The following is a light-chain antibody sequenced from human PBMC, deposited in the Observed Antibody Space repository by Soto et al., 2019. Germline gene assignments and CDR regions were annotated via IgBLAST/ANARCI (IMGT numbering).Light chain of an antibody. CDR2: WAS. J-gene: IGKJ2*01. CDR3: QQYYSTPRT. Sequence: DIAMTQSADSLAVSLGERATINCKSSQSILYSSNNKNYLAWYQQKPGQPPKLLIYWASTRESGVPDRFSGSGSGTDFTLTISSLQAEDVAVYYCQQYYSTPRTFGQGTKVEIK. V-gene: IGKV4-1*01. CDR1: QSILYSSNNKNY.